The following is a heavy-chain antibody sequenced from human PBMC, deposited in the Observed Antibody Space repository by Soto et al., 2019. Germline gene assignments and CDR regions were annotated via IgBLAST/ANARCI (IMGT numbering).Heavy chain of an antibody. CDR2: LYNAGST. CDR3: ARDLWGYCGTDCYPLDV. Sequence: QVRLQESGPGLVKPSETLSLTCTVSGGSISRYYWSWIRQPPGKGLEWIGYLYNAGSTIYNPSLKSRVTISVDMSQNQFSLNLNYVTAADTAVYYCARDLWGYCGTDCYPLDVWGQGTRVTVSS. J-gene: IGHJ6*02. CDR1: GGSISRYY. V-gene: IGHV4-59*01. D-gene: IGHD2-21*02.